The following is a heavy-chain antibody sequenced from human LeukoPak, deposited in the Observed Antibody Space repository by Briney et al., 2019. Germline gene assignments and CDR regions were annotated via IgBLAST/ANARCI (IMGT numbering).Heavy chain of an antibody. V-gene: IGHV3-23*01. CDR3: AKFAYGSGSYEPFDY. J-gene: IGHJ4*02. D-gene: IGHD3-10*01. CDR1: GFTFSSYA. Sequence: GGSLRLSCAASGFTFSSYAMSWVRQAPGKGLEWVSAISGSGGSTYYADSVKGRFTISRDNSKNTLYLQMNSLRAEDTAVYCCAKFAYGSGSYEPFDYWGQGTLVTVSS. CDR2: ISGSGGST.